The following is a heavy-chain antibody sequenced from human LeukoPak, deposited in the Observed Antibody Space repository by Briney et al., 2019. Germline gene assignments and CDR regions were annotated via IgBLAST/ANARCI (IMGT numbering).Heavy chain of an antibody. CDR2: INHSGST. D-gene: IGHD3-3*01. Sequence: SETLSLTCAVYGGSFSGYYWSWIRQPPGKGLEWIGEINHSGSTNYNPSLKCRVTISVDTSKNQFSLKLSSVTAADTAVYYCARVYFWSGYMIDYWGQGTLVTVSS. CDR3: ARVYFWSGYMIDY. CDR1: GGSFSGYY. V-gene: IGHV4-34*01. J-gene: IGHJ4*02.